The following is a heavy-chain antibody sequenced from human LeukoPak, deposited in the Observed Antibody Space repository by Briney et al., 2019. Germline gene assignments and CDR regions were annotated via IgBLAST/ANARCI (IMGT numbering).Heavy chain of an antibody. CDR2: IYSGGST. CDR3: ARSAAGTDFDY. V-gene: IGHV3-53*01. Sequence: PGGSLRLSXAASGFTVSSNYMSWVRQAPGKGLEWVSVIYSGGSTYYADSVKGRFTISRDNSKNTLYLQMNSLRAEDTAVYYCARSAAGTDFDYWGQGTLVTVSS. CDR1: GFTVSSNY. J-gene: IGHJ4*02. D-gene: IGHD6-13*01.